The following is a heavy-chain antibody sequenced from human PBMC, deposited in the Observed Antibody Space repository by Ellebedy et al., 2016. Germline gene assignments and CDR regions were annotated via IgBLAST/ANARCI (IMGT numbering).Heavy chain of an antibody. CDR3: ARVFGAAAGPLNWFDP. V-gene: IGHV4-39*07. CDR1: GDSISRSSHY. Sequence: SETLSLTCAVSGDSISRSSHYWGWIRQSPGKGLEWIGSSYYNGKTYYNPSLKSRVTISVETSKTQLSLKLTSVTAADTAMYHCARVFGAAAGPLNWFDPWGQGTLVTVSS. J-gene: IGHJ5*02. D-gene: IGHD6-13*01. CDR2: SYYNGKT.